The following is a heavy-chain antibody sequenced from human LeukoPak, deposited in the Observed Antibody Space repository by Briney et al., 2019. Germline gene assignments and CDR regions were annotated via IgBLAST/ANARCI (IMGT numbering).Heavy chain of an antibody. J-gene: IGHJ4*02. D-gene: IGHD6-13*01. CDR2: THDSGNS. CDR1: GGSLTNNY. V-gene: IGHV4-59*13. CDR3: ARDRSAAPADY. Sequence: SETLSLTCTVSGGSLTNNYWAWIRQPPGKGLEWIGYTHDSGNSNYNPSLRSRVTISIDTSKTQFSLKLTSVTAADTAVYYCARDRSAAPADYWGQGTLVTVSS.